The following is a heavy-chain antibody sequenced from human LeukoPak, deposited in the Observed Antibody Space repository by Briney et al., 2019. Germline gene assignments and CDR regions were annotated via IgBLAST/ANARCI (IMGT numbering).Heavy chain of an antibody. CDR3: AREYSSGWYYPGGFDY. D-gene: IGHD6-19*01. V-gene: IGHV3-21*01. CDR2: ISSSSSII. Sequence: GGSLRLSCAASGFTFSSYSMNWVRQAPGKGLEWVSSISSSSSIIYYADSVKGRFTISRDNAKNSLYLQMNSLRAEDTAVYYCAREYSSGWYYPGGFDYWGLGTLVTVSS. J-gene: IGHJ4*02. CDR1: GFTFSSYS.